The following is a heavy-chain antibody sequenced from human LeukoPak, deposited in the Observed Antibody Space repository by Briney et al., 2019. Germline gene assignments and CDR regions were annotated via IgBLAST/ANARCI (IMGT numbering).Heavy chain of an antibody. CDR1: GFTFSSYS. D-gene: IGHD6-19*01. Sequence: GGSLRLSCAASGFTFSSYSMNCVRQAPGKGLEWVSSISSSSSYIYYADSVKGRFTISRDNAKNSLYLQMNSLRAEDTAVYYCARDGYSSGWVSVGYFDLWGRGTLVTVSS. CDR2: ISSSSSYI. CDR3: ARDGYSSGWVSVGYFDL. J-gene: IGHJ2*01. V-gene: IGHV3-21*01.